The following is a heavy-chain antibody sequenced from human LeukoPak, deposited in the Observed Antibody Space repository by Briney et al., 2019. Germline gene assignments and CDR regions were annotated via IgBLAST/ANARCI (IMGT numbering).Heavy chain of an antibody. CDR3: ARDRTIYYDILTGYPASYGMDV. CDR1: RFTFSSYG. Sequence: GGSLRLSCAASRFTFSSYGMHWVRQAPGKGLEWVAAIWYDGSNKYYADSVRGRFTISRDNSKNTLYLQMNSLRAEDTAVYYCARDRTIYYDILTGYPASYGMDVWGKGTTVTVSS. V-gene: IGHV3-33*01. CDR2: IWYDGSNK. D-gene: IGHD3-9*01. J-gene: IGHJ6*04.